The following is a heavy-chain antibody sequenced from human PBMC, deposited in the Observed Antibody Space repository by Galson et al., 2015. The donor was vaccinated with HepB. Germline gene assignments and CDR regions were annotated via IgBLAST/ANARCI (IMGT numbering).Heavy chain of an antibody. V-gene: IGHV1-3*01. Sequence: SVKVSCKASGYTFTSYAMHWVRQAPGQRLEWMGWINAGNGNTKYSQKFQGRVTITRDTFASTAYMELSSLRSEDTAVYYCARSEFRYYGSLGGSPGDYWGQGTLVTVSS. CDR3: ARSEFRYYGSLGGSPGDY. D-gene: IGHD3-10*01. J-gene: IGHJ4*02. CDR1: GYTFTSYA. CDR2: INAGNGNT.